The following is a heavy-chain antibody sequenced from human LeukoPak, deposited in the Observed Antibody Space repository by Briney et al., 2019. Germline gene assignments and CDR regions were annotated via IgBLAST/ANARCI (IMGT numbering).Heavy chain of an antibody. V-gene: IGHV3-21*01. Sequence: GGSLRLSCAASGFTFSSYEMNWVRQAPGKGLEWVSSISSSSSYIYYADSVKGRFTISRDNAKNSLYLQMNSLRAEDTAVYYCARSRYNWNDAFDYWGQGTLVTVSS. CDR2: ISSSSSYI. D-gene: IGHD1-1*01. CDR1: GFTFSSYE. J-gene: IGHJ4*02. CDR3: ARSRYNWNDAFDY.